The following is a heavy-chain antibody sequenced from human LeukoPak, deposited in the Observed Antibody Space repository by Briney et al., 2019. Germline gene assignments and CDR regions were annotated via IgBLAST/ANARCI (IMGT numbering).Heavy chain of an antibody. V-gene: IGHV3-23*01. Sequence: GGSLRLSCAASGFTFSSYAMSWVRQAPGGGLEWVSGISASGGSTYYADSVKGRFIISRENSKNTLYPQMSSLRAEDTAIYYCVKDGGYSSSCYYFDYWGQGTLVTVSS. CDR2: ISASGGST. CDR1: GFTFSSYA. J-gene: IGHJ4*02. D-gene: IGHD6-13*01. CDR3: VKDGGYSSSCYYFDY.